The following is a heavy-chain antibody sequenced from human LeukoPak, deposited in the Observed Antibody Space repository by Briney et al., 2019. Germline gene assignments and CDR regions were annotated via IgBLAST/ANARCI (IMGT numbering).Heavy chain of an antibody. D-gene: IGHD3-9*01. CDR2: IYYSVST. Sequence: SETLSLTCTVPGGSISSYYWSWIRQPPGKGLEWIGYIYYSVSTNYNPSLKSRVTISVDTSKNQFSLKLSSVTAADTAVYYCARYVDSPYYDILTGYYKGNDAFDIWGQGTMVTVSS. CDR1: GGSISSYY. V-gene: IGHV4-59*01. CDR3: ARYVDSPYYDILTGYYKGNDAFDI. J-gene: IGHJ3*02.